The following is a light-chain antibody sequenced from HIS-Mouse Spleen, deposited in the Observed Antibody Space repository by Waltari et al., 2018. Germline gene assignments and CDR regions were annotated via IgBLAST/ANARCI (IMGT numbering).Light chain of an antibody. CDR2: EVS. CDR1: SSDVGGYNY. Sequence: QSALTQPPSASGSPGQSVTISCTGTSSDVGGYNYVSWYQQHPGKAPKLMLDEVSKRPSGVPDRFSGSKSGNTPSLTVSGLQAEDEADYYCSSYAGSNNSLYVFGTGTKVTVL. J-gene: IGLJ1*01. CDR3: SSYAGSNNSLYV. V-gene: IGLV2-8*01.